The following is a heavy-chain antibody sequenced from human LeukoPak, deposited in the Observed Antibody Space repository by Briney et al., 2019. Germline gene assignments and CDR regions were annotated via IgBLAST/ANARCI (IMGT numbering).Heavy chain of an antibody. J-gene: IGHJ5*02. V-gene: IGHV1-18*01. CDR1: RYTFTSDG. Sequence: ASVKVSCKASRYTFTSDGTSWVRHAPGQGRERMGWISAYNGNTNYAQKLQGRVTMTTDTSTSTAYMELRSLGSADTAVYYCARGGTWYYDSSGLNWFDPWGQGTLATVSS. CDR2: ISAYNGNT. D-gene: IGHD3-22*01. CDR3: ARGGTWYYDSSGLNWFDP.